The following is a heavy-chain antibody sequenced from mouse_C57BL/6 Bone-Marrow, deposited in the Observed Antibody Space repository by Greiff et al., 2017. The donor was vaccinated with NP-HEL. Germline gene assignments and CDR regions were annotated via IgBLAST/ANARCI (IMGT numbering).Heavy chain of an antibody. Sequence: DVKLVESGGGLVQPGGSLKLSCAASGFTFSDYGMAWVRQAPRKGLEWVAFISNLAYSIYYADTVTGRFTISRENAKNTLYLEMSSLRSEDTAMYYCAREAETYAVDYWGQGTSVTVSS. CDR1: GFTFSDYG. CDR2: ISNLAYSI. J-gene: IGHJ4*01. CDR3: AREAETYAVDY. D-gene: IGHD3-2*02. V-gene: IGHV5-15*01.